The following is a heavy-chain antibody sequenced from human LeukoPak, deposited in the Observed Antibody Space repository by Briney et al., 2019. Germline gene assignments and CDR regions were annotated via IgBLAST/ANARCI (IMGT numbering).Heavy chain of an antibody. CDR1: GFTFSSYG. CDR3: AKDHWVTSSSSGDY. D-gene: IGHD6-6*01. CDR2: ISYDGSNK. J-gene: IGHJ4*02. V-gene: IGHV3-30*18. Sequence: GGSLRLSCAASGFTFSSYGMHWVRQAPGKGLEWVAVISYDGSNKYYADSVKGRFTISRDNSKNTLYLQMNSLRAEDTAVYYCAKDHWVTSSSSGDYWGQGTLVTVSS.